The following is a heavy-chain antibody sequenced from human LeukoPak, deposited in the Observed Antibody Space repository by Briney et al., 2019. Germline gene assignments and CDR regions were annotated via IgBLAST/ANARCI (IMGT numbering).Heavy chain of an antibody. CDR1: GGSISSGGYS. Sequence: SETLSLTCAVSGGSISSGGYSWSWIRQPPGKGLEWIVYIYHSGSTYYNPSLKSRVTISVDRSKNQFSLKLSSVTAADTAVYYCARGPPNYYDSSGQDTFYFDYWGQGTLVTVSS. CDR2: IYHSGST. CDR3: ARGPPNYYDSSGQDTFYFDY. V-gene: IGHV4-30-2*01. D-gene: IGHD3-22*01. J-gene: IGHJ4*02.